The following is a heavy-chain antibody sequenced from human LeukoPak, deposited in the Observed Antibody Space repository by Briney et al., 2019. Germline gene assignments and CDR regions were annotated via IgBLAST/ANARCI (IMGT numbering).Heavy chain of an antibody. J-gene: IGHJ5*02. CDR2: IIPIFGTA. CDR3: AGYDYYDSSGYSAIDWFDP. D-gene: IGHD3-22*01. V-gene: IGHV1-69*13. CDR1: GGTFSSYA. Sequence: GASVKVSCKASGGTFSSYAISWVRQAPGQGLEWMGGIIPIFGTANYAQKFQGRVTITADESTSTAYMELSSLRSEDTAVYYCAGYDYYDSSGYSAIDWFDPWGQGTLVTVSS.